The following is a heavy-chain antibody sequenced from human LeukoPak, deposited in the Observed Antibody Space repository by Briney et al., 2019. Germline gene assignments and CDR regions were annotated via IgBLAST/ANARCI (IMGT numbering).Heavy chain of an antibody. CDR2: IYSGGNT. CDR3: ARASGYSSIMYGFDY. V-gene: IGHV4-39*07. CDR1: DGSINSDTYY. D-gene: IGHD6-13*01. J-gene: IGHJ4*02. Sequence: PSETLSLTCSVSDGSINSDTYYWGWIRQPPGKGLEWIASIYSGGNTFYNPSLKSRVTISVDTSKNQFSLKLSSVTAADTAVYYCARASGYSSIMYGFDYWGQGTLVTVSS.